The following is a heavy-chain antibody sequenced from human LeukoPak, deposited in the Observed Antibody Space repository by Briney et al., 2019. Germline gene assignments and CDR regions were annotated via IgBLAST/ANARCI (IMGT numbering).Heavy chain of an antibody. V-gene: IGHV1-2*02. CDR3: ARDRYFSSGVLTS. CDR1: GYTFTGYY. J-gene: IGHJ4*02. CDR2: INPNSGGT. Sequence: ASVKVSCKASGYTFTGYYMHWVRQAPGQGLEWMGWINPNSGGTNYAQKFQGRVTMTRDTSISTAYMELSRLRSDDTAVYYCARDRYFSSGVLTSWGQGTLVTVSS. D-gene: IGHD3-3*01.